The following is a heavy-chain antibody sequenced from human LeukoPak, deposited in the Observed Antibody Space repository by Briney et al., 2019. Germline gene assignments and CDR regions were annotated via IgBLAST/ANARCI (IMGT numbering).Heavy chain of an antibody. J-gene: IGHJ4*02. D-gene: IGHD3-22*01. V-gene: IGHV4-61*01. CDR3: ARGYDSSAYYPFNY. CDR1: GGSVSSGSYY. Sequence: ETLSLTCTVSGGSVSSGSYYWSWIRQPPGKGLEWIGYIYYSGSTNYNPSLKSRVTISVDTSKNQFSLKLSSVTAADTAVYYCARGYDSSAYYPFNYWGQGTLVTVSS. CDR2: IYYSGST.